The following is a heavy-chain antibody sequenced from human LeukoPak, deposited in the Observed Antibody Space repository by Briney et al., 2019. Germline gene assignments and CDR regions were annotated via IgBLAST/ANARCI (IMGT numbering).Heavy chain of an antibody. Sequence: GGSLRLSCAASGFTFGSYWMSWVRQAPGKGLEWVAVISYDGSNKYYADSVKGRFTISRDNSKNTLYLQMNSLRAEDTAVYYCARDPLLTGYYSFDYWGQGTLVTVSS. CDR1: GFTFGSYW. V-gene: IGHV3-30-3*01. J-gene: IGHJ4*02. CDR2: ISYDGSNK. D-gene: IGHD3-9*01. CDR3: ARDPLLTGYYSFDY.